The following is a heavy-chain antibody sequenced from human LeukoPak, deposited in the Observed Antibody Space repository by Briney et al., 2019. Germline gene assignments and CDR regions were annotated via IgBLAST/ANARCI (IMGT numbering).Heavy chain of an antibody. V-gene: IGHV4-59*01. J-gene: IGHJ4*02. CDR2: IYYSGST. CDR1: GGSINSYY. D-gene: IGHD3-10*01. Sequence: PSETLSLTCTVSGGSINSYYWSWIRQPPGKGLEWIGYIYYSGSTNYNPSLKSRVTISVDTSKNQFSLKLSSVTAADTAVYYCARALWFGELFYFDYWGQGTLVTVSS. CDR3: ARALWFGELFYFDY.